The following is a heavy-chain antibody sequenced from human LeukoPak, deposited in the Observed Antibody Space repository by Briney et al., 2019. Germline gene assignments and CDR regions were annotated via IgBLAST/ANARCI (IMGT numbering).Heavy chain of an antibody. CDR1: GFTFSSYA. D-gene: IGHD2-15*01. J-gene: IGHJ4*02. Sequence: PGESLRLSCEASGFTFSSYAMSWVRQAPGKGLEGVSGVSGSGGGTYYTDSVKGRSTISRDNSKNTLFLQMNSLRVEDTAVYYCANLRGRGAYACSGASCYSYWGQGTLVTVSP. V-gene: IGHV3-23*01. CDR3: ANLRGRGAYACSGASCYSY. CDR2: VSGSGGGT.